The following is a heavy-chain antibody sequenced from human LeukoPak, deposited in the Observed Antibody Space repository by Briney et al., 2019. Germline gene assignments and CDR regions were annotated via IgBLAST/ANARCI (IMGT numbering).Heavy chain of an antibody. D-gene: IGHD3-10*01. Sequence: GGSLRLSCAASGFTFSSYEMNWVRQAPGKGLEWVAYITSSSGSAIYYADSVRGRFTISRDNAKNSIYLQMNSLRAEDTALYYCTRDVGYYGSGSYPDYFDYWGQGTLVTVSS. CDR1: GFTFSSYE. J-gene: IGHJ4*02. V-gene: IGHV3-48*03. CDR2: ITSSSGSAI. CDR3: TRDVGYYGSGSYPDYFDY.